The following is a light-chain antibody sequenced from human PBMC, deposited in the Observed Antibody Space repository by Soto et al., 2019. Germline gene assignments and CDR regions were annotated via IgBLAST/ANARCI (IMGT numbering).Light chain of an antibody. CDR2: GAS. Sequence: EIVLTQSPGILSLSPGERATLSCRASQSVSNDFLAWYQQKPGQAPRLLIYGASTRATDVPDRFSGSGSGADFTLTISRLEPEDFATYYCQQYNSYPWTFGQGTKVEIK. V-gene: IGKV3-20*01. CDR3: QQYNSYPWT. CDR1: QSVSNDF. J-gene: IGKJ1*01.